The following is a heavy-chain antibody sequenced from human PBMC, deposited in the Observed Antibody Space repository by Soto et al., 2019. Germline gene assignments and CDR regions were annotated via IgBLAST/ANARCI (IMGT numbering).Heavy chain of an antibody. CDR3: AREHRWAGYSYGYNWFDP. CDR2: IYYSGST. Sequence: SETLSLTCTVSGGSISSGGYYWSWIRQHPGKGLEWIGYIYYSGSTYYNPSLKSRVTISVDTSKNQFSLKLSSVTAADTAVYYCAREHRWAGYSYGYNWFDPWGQGTLVTVSS. D-gene: IGHD5-18*01. V-gene: IGHV4-31*03. CDR1: GGSISSGGYY. J-gene: IGHJ5*02.